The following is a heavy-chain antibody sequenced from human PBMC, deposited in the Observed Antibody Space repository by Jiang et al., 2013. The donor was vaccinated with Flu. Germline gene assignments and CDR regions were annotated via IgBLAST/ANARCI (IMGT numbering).Heavy chain of an antibody. CDR3: ARDLPRYCSGGSCYPGAFDI. CDR2: IYYSGST. Sequence: GSGLVKPSQTLSLTCTVSGGSISSGGYYWSWIRQHPGKGLEWIGYIYYSGSTYYNPSLKSRVTISVDTSKNQFSLKLSSVTAADTAVYYCARDLPRYCSGGSCYPGAFDIWGQGTMVTVS. CDR1: GGSISSGGYY. V-gene: IGHV4-31*03. J-gene: IGHJ3*02. D-gene: IGHD2-15*01.